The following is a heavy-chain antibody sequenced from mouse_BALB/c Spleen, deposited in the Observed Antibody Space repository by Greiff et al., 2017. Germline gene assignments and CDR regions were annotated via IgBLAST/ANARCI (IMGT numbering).Heavy chain of an antibody. CDR3: ATEWYFDV. CDR1: GYAFTSYY. CDR2: IDPYNGGT. Sequence: VQLKQSGPELVKPGASVKVSCKASGYAFTSYYMYWVKQSPGKSLEWIGYIDPYNGGTSYNQKFKGKATLTVDKSSSTAYMHLNSLTSEDSAVYYCATEWYFDVWGAGTTVTVSS. J-gene: IGHJ1*01. V-gene: IGHV1S135*01.